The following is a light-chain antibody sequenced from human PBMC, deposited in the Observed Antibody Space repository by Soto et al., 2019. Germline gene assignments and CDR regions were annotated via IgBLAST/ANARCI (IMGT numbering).Light chain of an antibody. J-gene: IGKJ2*01. CDR1: QSVTNDF. CDR2: GIS. Sequence: ENVLTQSPGTVSLSPGERATLSCRASQSVTNDFFAWYQQRPGQAPRLLIYGISNRATGIPDRFSGSGSGTDFTLTISRLEPEDFVMYYCQQYITLPHTFGQGTKLEVK. CDR3: QQYITLPHT. V-gene: IGKV3-20*01.